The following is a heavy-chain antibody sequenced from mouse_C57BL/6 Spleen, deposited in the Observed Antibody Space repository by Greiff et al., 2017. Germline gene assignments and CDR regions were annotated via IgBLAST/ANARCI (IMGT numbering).Heavy chain of an antibody. J-gene: IGHJ3*01. CDR3: ARSYYGSSYAWFAY. Sequence: VQLQQPGAELVMPGASVKLSCKASGYTFTSYWMHWVKQRPGQGLEWIGEIDPSDSYTNYNQKFKGKSTLTVDKSSITAYMQLSSLTSEDSAVYYCARSYYGSSYAWFAYWGQGTLVTVSA. V-gene: IGHV1-69*01. CDR2: IDPSDSYT. D-gene: IGHD1-1*01. CDR1: GYTFTSYW.